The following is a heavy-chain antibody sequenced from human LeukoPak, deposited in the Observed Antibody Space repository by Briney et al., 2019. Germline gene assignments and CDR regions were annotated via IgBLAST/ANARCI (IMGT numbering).Heavy chain of an antibody. V-gene: IGHV1-69*13. J-gene: IGHJ6*02. CDR2: IIPIFGTA. D-gene: IGHD2-2*01. Sequence: SVKVSCKASGGTFSSYATSWVRQAPGQGLEWMGGIIPIFGTANYAQKFQGRVTITADESTSTAYMELSSLRSEDTAVYYCARAGRYCSSTSCYDGYYYGMDVWGQGTTVTVSS. CDR1: GGTFSSYA. CDR3: ARAGRYCSSTSCYDGYYYGMDV.